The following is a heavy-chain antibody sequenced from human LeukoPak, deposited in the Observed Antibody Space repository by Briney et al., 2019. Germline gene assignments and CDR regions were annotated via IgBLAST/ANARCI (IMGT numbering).Heavy chain of an antibody. CDR2: IYYSGST. Sequence: PSETLSLTCTVSRGSISSYYWSWIRQPPGKGLEWIGYIYYSGSTNYNPSLKSRVTISVDKSKNQFSLKLSSVTAADTAVYYCARSAVAGTFYYYYYVDVWGKGTTVTVSS. D-gene: IGHD6-19*01. V-gene: IGHV4-59*08. CDR3: ARSAVAGTFYYYYYVDV. CDR1: RGSISSYY. J-gene: IGHJ6*03.